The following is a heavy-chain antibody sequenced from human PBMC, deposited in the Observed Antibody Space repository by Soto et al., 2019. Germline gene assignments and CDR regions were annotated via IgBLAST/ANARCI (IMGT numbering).Heavy chain of an antibody. CDR1: GGSFSGYY. J-gene: IGHJ5*02. CDR2: INHSGST. Sequence: SETLSLTCAVYGGSFSGYYWSWIRQPPGKGLEWIGEINHSGSTNYNPSLKSRVTISVDTSKNQFSLKLSSVTAADTAVYYCVRGQGYCSSTSCYTNWFDPWGQGTLVTVSS. CDR3: VRGQGYCSSTSCYTNWFDP. V-gene: IGHV4-34*01. D-gene: IGHD2-2*01.